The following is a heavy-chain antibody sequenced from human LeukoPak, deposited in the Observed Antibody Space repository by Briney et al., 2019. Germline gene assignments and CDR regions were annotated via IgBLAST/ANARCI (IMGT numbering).Heavy chain of an antibody. CDR1: GYTFTGYY. Sequence: ASVKVSCKASGYTFTGYYMHWVRQAPGQGLEWMGWINPNSGGTNYAQKFQGRVTMTRDTSISTAYMELSRLRSDDTAVYYCARDITGRYYFDYWGQGTLVTVSS. CDR2: INPNSGGT. D-gene: IGHD1-20*01. J-gene: IGHJ4*02. V-gene: IGHV1-2*02. CDR3: ARDITGRYYFDY.